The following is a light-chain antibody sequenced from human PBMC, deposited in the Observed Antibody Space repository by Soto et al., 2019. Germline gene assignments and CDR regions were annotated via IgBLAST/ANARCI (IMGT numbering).Light chain of an antibody. J-gene: IGKJ4*01. Sequence: EIVMTQSPATLSVSPGESATLSCRASQSVSSNLAWYQQKPGQAPRLLIYGASTRATGTPARFSGSGSGTEFTLTISSLQSEDFAVYYCQQYNNWPPLTFGGGTKVDI. CDR3: QQYNNWPPLT. V-gene: IGKV3-15*01. CDR2: GAS. CDR1: QSVSSN.